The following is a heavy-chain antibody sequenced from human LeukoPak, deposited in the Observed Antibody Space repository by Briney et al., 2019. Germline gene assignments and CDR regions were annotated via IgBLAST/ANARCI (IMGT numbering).Heavy chain of an antibody. CDR2: IWYDGSNK. Sequence: GGSLRLSCAASGFTFSSYGMHWVRQAPGKGLEWVAVIWYDGSNKYYADSVKGRFTISRDNSKNTLYLQMNSLRAEDTAVYYCARGVPAATPFDYWGQGTLVTVSS. CDR3: ARGVPAATPFDY. CDR1: GFTFSSYG. V-gene: IGHV3-33*01. J-gene: IGHJ4*02. D-gene: IGHD2-2*01.